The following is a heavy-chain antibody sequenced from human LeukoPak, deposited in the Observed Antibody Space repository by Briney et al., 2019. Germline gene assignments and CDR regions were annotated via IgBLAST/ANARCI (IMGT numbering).Heavy chain of an antibody. CDR3: ATNILVRDIINWFDP. D-gene: IGHD3-10*01. CDR2: IKPNSGDT. J-gene: IGHJ5*02. Sequence: ASVKVSCKASGYSFADYYMHWVQQAPGQGLEWMGWIKPNSGDTRSAQKFQGRVTMTRDTSISTAYMELSSLRYDDTAVYYCATNILVRDIINWFDPWGQGTLVTVSS. CDR1: GYSFADYY. V-gene: IGHV1-2*02.